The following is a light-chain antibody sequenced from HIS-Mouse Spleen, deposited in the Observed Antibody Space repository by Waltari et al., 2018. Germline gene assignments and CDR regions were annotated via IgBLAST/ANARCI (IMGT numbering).Light chain of an antibody. Sequence: SYELTQPPSVSVSPGQTASITCSGDKLGDKYACWYQQKPGQSPVLVIYQDSKRPSGIRERFSGSNSGNTATLTNSGTQAMDEADYYCQAWDSSTVVFGGGTKLTVL. V-gene: IGLV3-1*01. J-gene: IGLJ2*01. CDR3: QAWDSSTVV. CDR1: KLGDKY. CDR2: QDS.